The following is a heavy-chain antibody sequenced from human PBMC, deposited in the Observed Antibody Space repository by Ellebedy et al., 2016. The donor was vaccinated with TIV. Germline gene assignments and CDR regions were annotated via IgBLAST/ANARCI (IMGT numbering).Heavy chain of an antibody. CDR1: GFTFSSYA. J-gene: IGHJ5*02. D-gene: IGHD1-7*01. Sequence: GGSLRLSCAASGFTFSSYAMHWVRQAPGKGLEWVAVISYDGSNKYYADSVKGRFTISRDNSKNTLYLQMNSLRAEDTAVYYCARGELRFGWFDPWGQGTLVTVSS. CDR2: ISYDGSNK. CDR3: ARGELRFGWFDP. V-gene: IGHV3-30-3*01.